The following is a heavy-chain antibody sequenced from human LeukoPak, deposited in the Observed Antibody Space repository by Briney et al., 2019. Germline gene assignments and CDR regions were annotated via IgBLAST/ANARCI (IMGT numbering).Heavy chain of an antibody. CDR3: ARRPYYDFWSGSRGFDY. Sequence: SQTLSLTCTVSSGSISRGSYHWSWIRQPPGKGLEWIGEINHSGGTNYNPSLKSRVTISVDTSKNQFSLKLSSVTAADTAVYYCARRPYYDFWSGSRGFDYWGQGTLVTVSS. CDR1: SGSISRGSYH. J-gene: IGHJ4*02. D-gene: IGHD3-3*01. CDR2: INHSGGT. V-gene: IGHV4-39*07.